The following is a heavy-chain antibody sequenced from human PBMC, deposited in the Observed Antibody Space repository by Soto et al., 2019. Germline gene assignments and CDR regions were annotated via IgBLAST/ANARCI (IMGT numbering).Heavy chain of an antibody. Sequence: GESLKISCKGSGYSFTSYWISWVRQMPGKGLEWMGRIDPSDSYTNYSPSFQGHVTISADKSISTAYLQWSSLKASDTAMYYCARLPPIGGYDSYYCYGRDVWGQGTTVTVSS. V-gene: IGHV5-10-1*01. CDR2: IDPSDSYT. CDR3: ARLPPIGGYDSYYCYGRDV. CDR1: GYSFTSYW. D-gene: IGHD5-12*01. J-gene: IGHJ6*02.